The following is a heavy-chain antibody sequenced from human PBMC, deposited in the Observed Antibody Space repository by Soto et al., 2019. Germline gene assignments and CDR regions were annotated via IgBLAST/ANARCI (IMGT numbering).Heavy chain of an antibody. CDR2: IYYSGST. CDR1: GGSISSGGYY. CDR3: ARDSPSYCSSTSCYACFYYYMDV. D-gene: IGHD2-2*01. V-gene: IGHV4-31*03. Sequence: QVQLQESGPGLVKPSQTLSLTCTVSGGSISSGGYYWSWIRQHPGKGLEWIGYIYYSGSTYYNPSLKSRVTISVDTSKNQFSLKLSSVTAADTAVYYCARDSPSYCSSTSCYACFYYYMDVWGKGTTVTVSS. J-gene: IGHJ6*03.